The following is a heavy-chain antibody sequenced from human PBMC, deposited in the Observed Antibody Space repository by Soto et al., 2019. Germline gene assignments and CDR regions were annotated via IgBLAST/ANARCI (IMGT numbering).Heavy chain of an antibody. CDR3: AKYRNGDNLFDY. J-gene: IGHJ4*02. D-gene: IGHD4-17*01. CDR1: GFTFSSYA. V-gene: IGHV3-23*01. Sequence: EVQLLESGGGLVQPGGSLRLSCKDSGFTFSSYAMSWDRHTPGKGLEWVSAINGSGGSTYYADSVKGRFTISRDNSKNTLYLHMNSLRAEDTAVYYCAKYRNGDNLFDYWGQGTLVTVSS. CDR2: INGSGGST.